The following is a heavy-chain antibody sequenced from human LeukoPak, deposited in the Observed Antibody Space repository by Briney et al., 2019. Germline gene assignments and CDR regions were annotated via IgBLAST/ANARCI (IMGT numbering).Heavy chain of an antibody. CDR1: GYSISSGYY. J-gene: IGHJ4*02. V-gene: IGHV4-38-2*02. D-gene: IGHD3-3*01. CDR3: GSQREWSLTEYHFDY. CDR2: VYHSGST. Sequence: PSETLSLTCTVSGYSISSGYYCGWIRQPPGKGLEWIGSVYHSGSTYYNPSLKSRVTISTDKSKNQFSLKLTSVTAADTAVYYCGSQREWSLTEYHFDYWGKGTLVTVSS.